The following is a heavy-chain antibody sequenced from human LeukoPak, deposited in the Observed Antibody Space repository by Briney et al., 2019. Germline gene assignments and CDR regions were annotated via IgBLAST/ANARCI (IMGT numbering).Heavy chain of an antibody. J-gene: IGHJ4*02. V-gene: IGHV3-73*01. CDR2: IRSKANSYAT. Sequence: GGSLRLSCAASGFTFSGSGMHWVRQAPGKGLEWIGRIRSKANSYATIYAASVKGRFTISRDDSKNTAYLQMNSLKTEDTAVCYCTIDDYWGQGTLVTVSS. CDR3: TIDDY. CDR1: GFTFSGSG.